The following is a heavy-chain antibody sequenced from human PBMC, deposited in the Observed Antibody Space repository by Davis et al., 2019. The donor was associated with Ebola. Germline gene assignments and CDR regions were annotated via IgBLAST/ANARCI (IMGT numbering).Heavy chain of an antibody. CDR1: GFTFDDYA. D-gene: IGHD3-3*01. CDR2: ISWNSGSI. J-gene: IGHJ3*02. V-gene: IGHV3-9*01. CDR3: ARGSVRFLEWLSQNAFDI. Sequence: SLKISCAASGFTFDDYAMHWVRQAPGKGLEWVSGISWNSGSIGYADSVKGRFTISRDNSKNTVYLQMNSLRPDDTAVYYCARGSVRFLEWLSQNAFDIWGQGTVVTVSS.